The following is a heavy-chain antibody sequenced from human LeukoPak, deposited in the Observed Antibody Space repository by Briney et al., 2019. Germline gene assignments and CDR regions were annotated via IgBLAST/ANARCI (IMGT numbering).Heavy chain of an antibody. CDR2: ISYYGSNK. CDR3: ARDEEDWYFQH. D-gene: IGHD2-15*01. V-gene: IGHV3-30*04. Sequence: GRSLRLSCAASGFTFSSYPMLWVRQAPGKGLEWVAVISYYGSNKYYADSVKGRFTISRDNSKNTLYLQMNSLRAEDTAVYYCARDEEDWYFQHWGQGTLVTVSS. J-gene: IGHJ1*01. CDR1: GFTFSSYP.